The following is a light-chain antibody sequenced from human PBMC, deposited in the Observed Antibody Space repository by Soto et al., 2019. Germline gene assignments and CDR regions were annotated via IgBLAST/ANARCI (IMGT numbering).Light chain of an antibody. CDR2: DVT. V-gene: IGLV2-14*01. J-gene: IGLJ2*01. CDR3: SSCASSSPWV. Sequence: QSALTQPASVSGSPGQSITISCTGTSSDVGGYNYVSWYQQYPGKAPKLMIYDVTNRPSGVSNRFSGSKSGNTASLTISGLQAEDEADYYCSSCASSSPWVFGGWTQLTVL. CDR1: SSDVGGYNY.